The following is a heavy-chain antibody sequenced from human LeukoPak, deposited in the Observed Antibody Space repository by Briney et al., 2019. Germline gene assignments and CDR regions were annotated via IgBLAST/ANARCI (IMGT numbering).Heavy chain of an antibody. D-gene: IGHD7-27*01. J-gene: IGHJ4*02. CDR3: ARDYTGGWNDY. Sequence: GGSLRLSCAAAGFTFRRHWMSWVRQTKGKGLECVAKIKEDGSEKHYVDSVKGRFTISRDNAKNSLYLQMNSLRAEDTAVYYCARDYTGGWNDYWGQGTLVTVSS. V-gene: IGHV3-7*01. CDR1: GFTFRRHW. CDR2: IKEDGSEK.